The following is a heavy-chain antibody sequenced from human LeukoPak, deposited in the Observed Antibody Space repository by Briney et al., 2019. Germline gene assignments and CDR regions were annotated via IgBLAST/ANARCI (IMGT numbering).Heavy chain of an antibody. Sequence: SQTLSLTCTVSGGSISSGDCYWSWIRQPPGKGLEWIGYIYYSGSTYYNPSLKSRVTISVDTSKNQFSLKLSSVTAADTAVYYCARGGYSSGWYVPYNWFDPWGQGTLVTVSS. D-gene: IGHD6-19*01. CDR3: ARGGYSSGWYVPYNWFDP. CDR2: IYYSGST. V-gene: IGHV4-30-4*01. CDR1: GGSISSGDCY. J-gene: IGHJ5*02.